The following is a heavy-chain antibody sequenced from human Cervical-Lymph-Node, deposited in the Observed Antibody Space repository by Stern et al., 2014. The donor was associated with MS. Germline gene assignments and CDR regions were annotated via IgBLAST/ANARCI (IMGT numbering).Heavy chain of an antibody. V-gene: IGHV1-69*01. Sequence: VQLVESGAEVKKPGASVKVSCKASGGTFSSYAISWVRQAPGQGLEWIGGLIPIFGTANYAQKFQGRVTITADESTSTAYMELSSLRSEDTAVYYCARDRSLLTVTYYYGMDVWGQGTTVTVSS. J-gene: IGHJ6*02. CDR2: LIPIFGTA. CDR3: ARDRSLLTVTYYYGMDV. D-gene: IGHD4-17*01. CDR1: GGTFSSYA.